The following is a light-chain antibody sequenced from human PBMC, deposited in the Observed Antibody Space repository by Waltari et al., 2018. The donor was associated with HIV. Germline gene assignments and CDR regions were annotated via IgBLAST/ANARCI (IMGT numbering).Light chain of an antibody. CDR2: EDN. CDR1: ALPKKS. J-gene: IGLJ3*02. Sequence: SYELTQPPSVSVSPGQTARITCSGDALPKKSAYWYQQKSGQAPVLVIQEDNNRPSRIPERVSGSSSGTMTTLTISGAQVEDEADYYCYSIDSSGKLWVFGGGTKLTGL. V-gene: IGLV3-10*01. CDR3: YSIDSSGKLWV.